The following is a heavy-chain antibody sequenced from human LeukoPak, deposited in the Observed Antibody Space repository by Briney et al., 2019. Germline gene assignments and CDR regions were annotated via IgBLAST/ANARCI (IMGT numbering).Heavy chain of an antibody. D-gene: IGHD5-12*01. V-gene: IGHV3-30*02. CDR2: IHFDGSKT. Sequence: GGSLRLSCEASGFTFSRYGMYWVRQAPGKGLEWVTFIHFDGSKTYYADSVKGRFIVSRDNSKSTLHLQMNSLRVEDTAVYYCAKDLVATSGSGAFYIDYWGQGILVTASS. CDR3: AKDLVATSGSGAFYIDY. J-gene: IGHJ4*02. CDR1: GFTFSRYG.